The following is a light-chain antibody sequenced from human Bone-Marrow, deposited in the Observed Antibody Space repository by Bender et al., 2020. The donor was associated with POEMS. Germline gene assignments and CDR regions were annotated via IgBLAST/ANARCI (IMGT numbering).Light chain of an antibody. CDR2: TNN. CDR1: NSNFGSNP. Sequence: QSVLTQPPSASGTPGQRVTISCSGSNSNFGSNPVNWYQQVAGAAPKLLIYTNNRRPSGVPDRFSGSRSGTSASLAISGLQSEDEADYYCAVWDDSLNGWVFGGGTKLTVL. J-gene: IGLJ3*02. CDR3: AVWDDSLNGWV. V-gene: IGLV1-44*01.